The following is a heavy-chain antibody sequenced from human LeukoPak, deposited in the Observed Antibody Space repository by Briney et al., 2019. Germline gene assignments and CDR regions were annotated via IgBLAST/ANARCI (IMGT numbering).Heavy chain of an antibody. D-gene: IGHD3-10*01. CDR1: GFTFSNYA. V-gene: IGHV3-30*04. CDR3: ARCGAPLRYYMDV. Sequence: GRSLRLSCAASGFTFSNYAMHWVRQAPGKGLEWVAFITFDGSNEYYADSVKGRFTISRDNSKNTLDLQMNSLRAEDTAVYYCARCGAPLRYYMDVWGKGTTVILSS. J-gene: IGHJ6*03. CDR2: ITFDGSNE.